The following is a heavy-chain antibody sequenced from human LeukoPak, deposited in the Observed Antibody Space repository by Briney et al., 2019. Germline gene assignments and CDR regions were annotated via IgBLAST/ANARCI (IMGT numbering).Heavy chain of an antibody. Sequence: SVKVSCKTSGGTFSSSAITWVRQAPRQGLEWMGRIIPVLNIATYAQKFQGSVTITADTSTSTVYMELSSLRSEETAVYYCARDQGLTAPPPYGLDVWGQGTTVIVSS. D-gene: IGHD5-18*01. CDR1: GGTFSSSA. J-gene: IGHJ6*02. CDR2: IIPVLNIA. CDR3: ARDQGLTAPPPYGLDV. V-gene: IGHV1-69*04.